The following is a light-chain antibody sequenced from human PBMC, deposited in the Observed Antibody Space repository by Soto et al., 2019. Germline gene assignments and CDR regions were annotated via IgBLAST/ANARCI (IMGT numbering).Light chain of an antibody. CDR3: GTWDSSLSAGV. Sequence: QSVLTQPPSVSAAPGQTVTISCSGSSSNIGNNYVSWYQQLPGTTPKLLICENNKRPSGIPDRFSGSKSGTSATLGITGLQTGDEADYYCGTWDSSLSAGVFGGGTKLT. V-gene: IGLV1-51*02. J-gene: IGLJ2*01. CDR2: ENN. CDR1: SSNIGNNY.